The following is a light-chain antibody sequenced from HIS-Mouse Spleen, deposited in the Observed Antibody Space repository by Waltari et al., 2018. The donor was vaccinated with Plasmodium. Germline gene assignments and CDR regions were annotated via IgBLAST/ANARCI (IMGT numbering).Light chain of an antibody. V-gene: IGLV3-1*01. CDR3: QAWDSSTAV. J-gene: IGLJ3*02. Sequence: SYELTQPPSVSVSPGQTASITCSGDKLGDKYACWYQQKPGQSPVLVIYQDSKRPSGFPGRFSGSNSGNTATLTIGGTQAMDEADYYCQAWDSSTAVFGGGTKLTVL. CDR2: QDS. CDR1: KLGDKY.